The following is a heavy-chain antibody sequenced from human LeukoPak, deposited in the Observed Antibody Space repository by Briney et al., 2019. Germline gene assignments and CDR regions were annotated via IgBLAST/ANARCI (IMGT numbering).Heavy chain of an antibody. V-gene: IGHV4-34*01. CDR2: INHSRNT. Sequence: SETLSLTCAVYGGSFSDYYWTWIRQPPGKGLEWIGEINHSRNTNYNPSLKSRVTISVDTSKNQFSLKLSSVTAADTAVYYCARVVSQYGDYAWIVNWFDPWGQGTLVTVSS. CDR1: GGSFSDYY. D-gene: IGHD4-17*01. J-gene: IGHJ5*02. CDR3: ARVVSQYGDYAWIVNWFDP.